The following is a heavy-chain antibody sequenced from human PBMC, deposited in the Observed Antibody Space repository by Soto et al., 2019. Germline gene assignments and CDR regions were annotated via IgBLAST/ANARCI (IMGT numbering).Heavy chain of an antibody. CDR1: GGTFSSYA. CDR3: ARERGGDGKSFYFDY. Sequence: QVQLVQSGAEVKKPGSSVEVSCKASGGTFSSYAISWVRQAPGQRLEWMGGIIPIFVTANYAQKFQGRVTITADESTRTAYMELSSLRSEDTAVYYCARERGGDGKSFYFDYWGQGTLVTVSS. CDR2: IIPIFVTA. J-gene: IGHJ4*02. V-gene: IGHV1-69*01. D-gene: IGHD2-21*01.